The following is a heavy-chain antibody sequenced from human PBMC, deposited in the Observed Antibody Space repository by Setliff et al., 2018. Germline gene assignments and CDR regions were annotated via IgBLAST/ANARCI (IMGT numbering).Heavy chain of an antibody. V-gene: IGHV1-46*01. Sequence: ASVKVSCKASGYTLTKYYMHWVRQAPGQGLEWMGIINPTGGLTRYAQKFQGRVTMTRDTSTSTVYLEVSSLRSEDTAVYYCARDFSTPHFGVARGSYYYYYMDVWGKGTTVTVSS. CDR3: ARDFSTPHFGVARGSYYYYYMDV. D-gene: IGHD3-3*01. CDR1: GYTLTKYY. CDR2: INPTGGLT. J-gene: IGHJ6*03.